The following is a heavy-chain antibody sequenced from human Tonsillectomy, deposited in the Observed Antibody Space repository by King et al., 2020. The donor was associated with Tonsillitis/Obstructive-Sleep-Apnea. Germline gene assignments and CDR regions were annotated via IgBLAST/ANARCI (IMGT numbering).Heavy chain of an antibody. CDR3: ARGPYYYDSSGYGAFDI. V-gene: IGHV7-4-1*02. D-gene: IGHD3-22*01. CDR2: INTNTGNP. Sequence: VQLVQSGSELKKPGASVKVSCKASGYTFTSYAMNWVRQAPGQGLEWMGWINTNTGNPTYAQGFTGRFVVSLDTSVSTAYLQISSLKAEDTAVYYCARGPYYYDSSGYGAFDIWGQGTMVTVSS. CDR1: GYTFTSYA. J-gene: IGHJ3*02.